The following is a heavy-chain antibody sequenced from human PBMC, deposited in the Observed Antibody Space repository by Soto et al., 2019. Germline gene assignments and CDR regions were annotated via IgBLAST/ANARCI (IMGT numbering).Heavy chain of an antibody. Sequence: EVQLLESGGGLVQPGGSLRLSCAASGFTFSSYAMRWVRQAPGKGLEWVSAMSGSGGSTYYADSVKGRCTISRDNSKNTLYLQMNRLRAEDTAVYYCAKGQGGLYCSGCSCYDYFDYWGQVTLVTVSS. V-gene: IGHV3-23*01. CDR2: MSGSGGST. CDR3: AKGQGGLYCSGCSCYDYFDY. CDR1: GFTFSSYA. D-gene: IGHD2-15*01. J-gene: IGHJ4*02.